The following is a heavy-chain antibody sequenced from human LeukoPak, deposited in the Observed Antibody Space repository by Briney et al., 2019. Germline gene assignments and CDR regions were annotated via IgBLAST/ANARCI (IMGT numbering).Heavy chain of an antibody. CDR3: VTFTWINTSPPSFY. CDR2: IRTKANNYAT. CDR1: GLPLRGSA. D-gene: IGHD1/OR15-1a*01. Sequence: GGSLRLLCAGSGLPLRGSAMHWVRQASGRGVVWVRRIRTKANNYATTYAASLSGRLTISRDDPKNMAYLHLNRRKKDDPALYYCVTFTWINTSPPSFYWGHGNLVSASS. V-gene: IGHV3-73*01. J-gene: IGHJ4*01.